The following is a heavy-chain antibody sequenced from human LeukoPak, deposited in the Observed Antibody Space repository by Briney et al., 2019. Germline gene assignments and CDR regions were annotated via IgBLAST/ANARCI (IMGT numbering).Heavy chain of an antibody. CDR1: GFTLDDYA. CDR3: AKDNSGWDPWFDP. V-gene: IGHV3-9*01. CDR2: ISWNRGSI. D-gene: IGHD6-19*01. J-gene: IGHJ5*02. Sequence: QSGRSLRLSCAASGFTLDDYAMHWVRQAPGKCLEWVSGISWNRGSIGYADSVKGRFTISRDNAKNSRYLQMNSLRAEDTALYYCAKDNSGWDPWFDPWGQGTLVTVSS.